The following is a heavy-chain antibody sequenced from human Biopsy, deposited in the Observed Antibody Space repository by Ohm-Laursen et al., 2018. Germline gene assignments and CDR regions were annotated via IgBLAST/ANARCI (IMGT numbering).Heavy chain of an antibody. CDR2: IYYSGNT. J-gene: IGHJ4*02. Sequence: SETLSLTCHVSGGSIRGSTYYWGWIRQSPGKGLEWIGNIYYSGNTDYSPSLKSRVTISVDTSNNQFSLKLRSVTAADTAVYYCARQVDFWSGYVDYWGQGTLVTVSS. D-gene: IGHD3-3*01. CDR3: ARQVDFWSGYVDY. V-gene: IGHV4-39*01. CDR1: GGSIRGSTYY.